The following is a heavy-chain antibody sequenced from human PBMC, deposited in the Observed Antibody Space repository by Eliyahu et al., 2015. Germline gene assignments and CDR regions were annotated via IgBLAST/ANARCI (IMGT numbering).Heavy chain of an antibody. V-gene: IGHV3-30*18. D-gene: IGHD2-15*01. J-gene: IGHJ4*02. CDR2: ISYDGSNK. CDR1: GFXFSXFG. CDR3: AKDPASGGSSPYYFDY. Sequence: QVQLVESGGGVVQPGRSLRLSCAASGFXFSXFGMHWVRQAPGKGLEWVAVISYDGSNKYYADSVKGRFTISRDNSKNTLYLQMNSLRAEDTAVYYCAKDPASGGSSPYYFDYWGQGTLVTVSS.